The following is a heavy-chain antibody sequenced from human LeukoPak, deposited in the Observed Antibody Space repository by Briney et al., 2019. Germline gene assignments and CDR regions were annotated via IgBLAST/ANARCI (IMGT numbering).Heavy chain of an antibody. CDR1: GFTFSSYG. Sequence: GGSLRLSCAASGFTFSSYGMHWVRQAPSKGLEWVAFIRYDGSNKYYADSVKGRFTISRDNSKNTLYLQMNSLRAEDTAVYYCAKGYSSLFDYWGQGTLVTVSS. CDR2: IRYDGSNK. J-gene: IGHJ4*02. CDR3: AKGYSSLFDY. D-gene: IGHD6-13*01. V-gene: IGHV3-30*02.